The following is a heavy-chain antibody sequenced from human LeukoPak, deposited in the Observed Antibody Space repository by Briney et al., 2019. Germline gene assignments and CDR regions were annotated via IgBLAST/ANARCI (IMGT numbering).Heavy chain of an antibody. CDR1: GFTFSTYW. V-gene: IGHV3-7*01. D-gene: IGHD1-14*01. J-gene: IGHJ4*02. Sequence: PGGSLRLSCAASGFTFSTYWINWARQAPGKGLEWVGNINPDGSETYYVDSVKGRFIISRVNAKNSLYLQMNSLKTEDTAVYYCFGIFWGQGTLVTVSS. CDR2: INPDGSET. CDR3: FGIF.